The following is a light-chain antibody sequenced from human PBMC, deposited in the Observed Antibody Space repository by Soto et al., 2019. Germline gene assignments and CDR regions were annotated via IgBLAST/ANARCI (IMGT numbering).Light chain of an antibody. CDR1: QSVNSNY. Sequence: EIVLTQSQGSLSLSPGARASLHCKASQSVNSNYLAWHQQKPGQAPRLLIYGVSSRATGIPDRFSGSGSGTDFTLTISRLEPEDFAVYYCQQYGNSGVTFGPGTKVDIK. J-gene: IGKJ3*01. CDR2: GVS. V-gene: IGKV3-20*01. CDR3: QQYGNSGVT.